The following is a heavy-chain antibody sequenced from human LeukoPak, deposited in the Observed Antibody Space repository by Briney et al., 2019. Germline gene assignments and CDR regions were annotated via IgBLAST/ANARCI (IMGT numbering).Heavy chain of an antibody. V-gene: IGHV4-34*01. CDR3: ARVGVVPAARGRRAFDI. CDR1: GGSFSGYY. CDR2: INHSGST. J-gene: IGHJ3*02. D-gene: IGHD2-2*01. Sequence: SETLSLTCAVCGGSFSGYYWSWIRQPPGKGLEWIGEINHSGSTNYNPSLKSRVTISVDTSKNQFSLKLSSVTAADTAVYYCARVGVVPAARGRRAFDIWGQGTMVTVSS.